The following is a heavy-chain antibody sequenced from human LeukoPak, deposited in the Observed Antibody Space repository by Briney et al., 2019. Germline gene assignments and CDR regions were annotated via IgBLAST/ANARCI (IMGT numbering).Heavy chain of an antibody. CDR1: GFTFSTPA. Sequence: GGSLRLSCAASGFTFSTPAMNWVRRVPGKGLEWVSSIDYDSSHIYYAASVRGRFTISRDNARNSVYLQMNSLRVEDTAVYYCARDPLRYLRVGHYDYWGQGTLVAVSS. CDR2: IDYDSSHI. V-gene: IGHV3-21*01. J-gene: IGHJ4*02. CDR3: ARDPLRYLRVGHYDY. D-gene: IGHD3-9*01.